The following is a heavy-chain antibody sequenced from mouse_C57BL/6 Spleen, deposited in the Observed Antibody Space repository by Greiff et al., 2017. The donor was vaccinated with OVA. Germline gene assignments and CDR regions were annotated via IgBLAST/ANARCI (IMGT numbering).Heavy chain of an antibody. Sequence: QVQLKQPGTELVKPGASVKLSCKASGYTFTSYWMHWVKQRPGQGLEWIGNINPSNGGTNYNEKFKSKATLTVDKSSSTAYMQLSSLTSEDSAVYYCARYRGLYYAMDYWGQGTSVTVSS. D-gene: IGHD3-1*01. V-gene: IGHV1-53*01. CDR3: ARYRGLYYAMDY. CDR2: INPSNGGT. J-gene: IGHJ4*01. CDR1: GYTFTSYW.